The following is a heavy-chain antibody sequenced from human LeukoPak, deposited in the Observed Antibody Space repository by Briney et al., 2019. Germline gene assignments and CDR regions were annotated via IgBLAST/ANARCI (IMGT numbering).Heavy chain of an antibody. D-gene: IGHD2-15*01. CDR2: INTDGSNT. V-gene: IGHV3-74*01. J-gene: IGHJ4*02. Sequence: PGESLRLSCAASGFTFNTYWMHWVRQAPGKGLVWVSRINTDGSNTKYTDSVKGRVTISRDNAKNTLYLQMNSLRAEDTAVYYCARVTGYCSGGSCYTDFDYWGQGTLVTVSS. CDR3: ARVTGYCSGGSCYTDFDY. CDR1: GFTFNTYW.